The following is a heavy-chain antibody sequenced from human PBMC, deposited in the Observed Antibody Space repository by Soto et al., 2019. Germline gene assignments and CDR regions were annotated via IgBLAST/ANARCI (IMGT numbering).Heavy chain of an antibody. CDR1: GGSISSSSYH. CDR3: APSNWFDP. J-gene: IGHJ5*02. Sequence: QLQLQESGPGLVKPSETLSLTCTVSGGSISSSSYHWGWIRQPPGKGLEWIGSIYYSGSTYYNPSLXSXVSXSVDTSTNQVALKLSSVPAADTAVYYCAPSNWFDPWGQGTLVTVSS. V-gene: IGHV4-39*01. CDR2: IYYSGST.